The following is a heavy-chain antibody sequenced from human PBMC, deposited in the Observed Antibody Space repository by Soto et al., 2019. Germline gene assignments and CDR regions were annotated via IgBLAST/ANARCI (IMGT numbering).Heavy chain of an antibody. V-gene: IGHV4-31*03. D-gene: IGHD3-22*01. Sequence: SETLSLTCTVSGGSISSGGYYWSWIRQHPGKGLEWIGYIYYSGSTYYNPSLKSRVTISVDTSKNQFSLKLSSVTAADTAVYYCAREMTYYYDSSGQLNWFDPWGQGTLVTVSS. CDR2: IYYSGST. CDR3: AREMTYYYDSSGQLNWFDP. J-gene: IGHJ5*02. CDR1: GGSISSGGYY.